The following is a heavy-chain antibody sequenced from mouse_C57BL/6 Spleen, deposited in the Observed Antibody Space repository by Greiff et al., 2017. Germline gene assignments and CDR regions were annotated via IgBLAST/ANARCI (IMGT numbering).Heavy chain of an antibody. V-gene: IGHV1-63*01. CDR1: GYTFTNYW. Sequence: VQLQQSGAELVRPGTSVKMSCKASGYTFTNYWIGWAKQRPGHGLEWIGDIYPGGGYTNYNEKFKGKATLTADKSSSTAYMQFSSLTSEDSAIYYCARLNYGSSDRYFDYWGQGTTLTVSS. CDR3: ARLNYGSSDRYFDY. D-gene: IGHD1-1*01. CDR2: IYPGGGYT. J-gene: IGHJ2*01.